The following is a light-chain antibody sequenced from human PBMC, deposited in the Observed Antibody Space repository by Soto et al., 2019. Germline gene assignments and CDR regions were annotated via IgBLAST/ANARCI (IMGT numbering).Light chain of an antibody. Sequence: QSALTQPPSASGSPGQSVTISCTESSSDVGAYNYVSWYQQHPGKAPKLMISEVNKRPSGVPDRFSGSKSGNTASLTVSGLQAEDEADYYCTSYTGSNSVVFGGGTKVTVL. CDR3: TSYTGSNSVV. CDR2: EVN. J-gene: IGLJ2*01. CDR1: SSDVGAYNY. V-gene: IGLV2-8*01.